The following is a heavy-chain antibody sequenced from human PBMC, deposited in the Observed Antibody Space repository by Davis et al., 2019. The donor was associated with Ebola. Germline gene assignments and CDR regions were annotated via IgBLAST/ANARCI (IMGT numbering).Heavy chain of an antibody. CDR2: IYSGGST. CDR1: GFTVSSNY. J-gene: IGHJ5*02. D-gene: IGHD3-10*01. V-gene: IGHV3-53*01. Sequence: GESLKISCAASGFTVSSNYMSWVRQAPGKGLEWVSVIYSGGSTYYADSVKGRFTISRHNSKTTLYLQMNSLRAEDTAVYYCAKDGSPLWFGELYDWFDPWGQGTLVTVSS. CDR3: AKDGSPLWFGELYDWFDP.